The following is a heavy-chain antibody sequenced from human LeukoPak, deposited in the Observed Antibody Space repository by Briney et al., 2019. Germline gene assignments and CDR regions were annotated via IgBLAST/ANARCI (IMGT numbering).Heavy chain of an antibody. J-gene: IGHJ6*02. Sequence: SVKVSCKASGGTFSSYAISWVRQAPGQGLEWMGGIIPVFGTANYAQKFQGRVTITADESTSTAYMELSSLRSEDTAVYYCARDMGLWFGEFDGMDVWGQGTTVTVSS. CDR3: ARDMGLWFGEFDGMDV. V-gene: IGHV1-69*01. CDR1: GGTFSSYA. D-gene: IGHD3-10*01. CDR2: IIPVFGTA.